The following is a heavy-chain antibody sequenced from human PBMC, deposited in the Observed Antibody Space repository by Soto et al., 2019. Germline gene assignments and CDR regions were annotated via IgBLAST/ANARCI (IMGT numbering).Heavy chain of an antibody. V-gene: IGHV3-21*01. Sequence: GGSLRLSCAASGFTFSSYSMNWVRQAPGKGLEWVSSISSSSSYIYYADSVKGRFTISRDNAKNSLYLQMNSLRAEDTAVYYCARALGELLLWGAHYGMDVWAKGPRSPSP. CDR3: ARALGELLLWGAHYGMDV. CDR1: GFTFSSYS. J-gene: IGHJ6*02. D-gene: IGHD1-26*01. CDR2: ISSSSSYI.